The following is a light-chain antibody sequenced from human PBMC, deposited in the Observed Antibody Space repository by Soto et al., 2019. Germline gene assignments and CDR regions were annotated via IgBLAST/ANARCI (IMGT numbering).Light chain of an antibody. J-gene: IGKJ5*01. CDR2: DAS. CDR1: QSISSW. Sequence: DIQMTQSPSSLSASGGDRVTMTCRASQSISSWLAWYQQKPGKAPKLLIYDASSVESGAPARFSGSGAGTDFTLTISGLQPDDFATYYGQQYHTFSIAFGQGTRLEIK. V-gene: IGKV1-5*01. CDR3: QQYHTFSIA.